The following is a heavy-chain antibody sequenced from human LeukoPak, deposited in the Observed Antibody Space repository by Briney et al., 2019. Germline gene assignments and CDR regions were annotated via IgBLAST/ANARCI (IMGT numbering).Heavy chain of an antibody. CDR1: GFTFKTHA. V-gene: IGHV3-23*01. D-gene: IGHD3-3*01. Sequence: PGGSLRLSCAASGFTFKTHAMSWVRQAPGKGLEWVSAISGSGGSTYYADSVKGRFTISRDNSKNALYLQMNSLRAEDTAVYYCACFWSGYPYYFDYWGQGTLVTVSS. CDR2: ISGSGGST. CDR3: ACFWSGYPYYFDY. J-gene: IGHJ4*02.